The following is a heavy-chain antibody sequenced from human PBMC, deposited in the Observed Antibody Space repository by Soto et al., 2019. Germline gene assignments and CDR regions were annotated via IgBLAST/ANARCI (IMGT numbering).Heavy chain of an antibody. D-gene: IGHD4-17*01. CDR3: ARGAYDYGDYVDAFDI. V-gene: IGHV3-7*01. CDR1: GFTFSNYW. J-gene: IGHJ3*02. CDR2: IKQDGSEK. Sequence: EVQLVESGGGLVQPGGSLRLSCVVSGFTFSNYWMSWVRQAPGKGLEWVADIKQDGSEKYYVDSVKGRFTISRDNAKNSLYLQMNSLRSEDTAMYYCARGAYDYGDYVDAFDICGQGTMVTVSS.